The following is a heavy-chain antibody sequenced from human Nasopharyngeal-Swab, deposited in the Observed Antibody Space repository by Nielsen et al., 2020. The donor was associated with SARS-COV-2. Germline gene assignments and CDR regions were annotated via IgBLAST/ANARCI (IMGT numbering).Heavy chain of an antibody. Sequence: GGSLRLSCAASGFIFSNYAMNWVRQAPGKGLEWVSGISFSGGSTSYADSVKGRFTISRDNSKNTLSLQMNSLRAEDTALYHCARRGGSWELGYWGQGTLVTVSS. J-gene: IGHJ4*02. CDR3: ARRGGSWELGY. CDR2: ISFSGGST. CDR1: GFIFSNYA. D-gene: IGHD3-10*01. V-gene: IGHV3-23*01.